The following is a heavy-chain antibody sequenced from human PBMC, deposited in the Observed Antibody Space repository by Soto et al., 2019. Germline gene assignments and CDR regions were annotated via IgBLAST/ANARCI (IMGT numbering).Heavy chain of an antibody. Sequence: SLRLSCASSGGTWRSCTMNWVRQAPGKGLEWVSTISSNSAYIYYTDALRGRFTISRDNAKNSLHLQMNSLRAEDTAVYYCTRDASRDSSARGWFDPWGPGTLVTVPS. V-gene: IGHV3-21*01. J-gene: IGHJ5*02. CDR1: GGTWRSCT. D-gene: IGHD6-13*01. CDR3: TRDASRDSSARGWFDP. CDR2: ISSNSAYI.